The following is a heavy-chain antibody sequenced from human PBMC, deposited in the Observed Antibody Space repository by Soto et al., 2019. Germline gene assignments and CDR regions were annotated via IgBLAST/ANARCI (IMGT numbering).Heavy chain of an antibody. CDR1: GGSFSGYY. Sequence: SETLSLTCAVYGGSFSGYYWSWIRQPPGKGLEWIGEINHSGSTNYNPSLKSRVTISVDTSKNQFPLKLSSVTAADTAVYYCARAPMATIHFDYWGQGTLVTVSS. D-gene: IGHD5-12*01. CDR2: INHSGST. V-gene: IGHV4-34*01. CDR3: ARAPMATIHFDY. J-gene: IGHJ4*02.